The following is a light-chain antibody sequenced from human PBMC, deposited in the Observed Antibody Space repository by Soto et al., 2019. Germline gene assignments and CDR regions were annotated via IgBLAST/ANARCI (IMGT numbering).Light chain of an antibody. CDR1: QSVSSY. CDR3: QQRSNWPLT. V-gene: IGKV3-11*01. J-gene: IGKJ3*01. CDR2: DAS. Sequence: EIVLTQSPATLSLSPGERATLSCRASQSVSSYLAWYQQKPGQAPRLLIYDASNRATGIPARFSGSGSGTDFTLTISSLEPEDFAVSSCQQRSNWPLTFGPGTKVDIK.